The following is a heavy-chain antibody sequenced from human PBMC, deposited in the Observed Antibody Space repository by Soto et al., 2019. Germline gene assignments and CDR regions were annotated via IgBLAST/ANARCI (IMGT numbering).Heavy chain of an antibody. CDR2: ISSSSSYI. J-gene: IGHJ4*02. D-gene: IGHD6-19*01. V-gene: IGHV3-21*01. CDR3: ARDLSPMKWLAPYYVDY. Sequence: RRLSCAASGFTFSSYSMNWVRQAPGKGLEWVSSISSSSSYIYYADSVKGRFTISRDNAKNSLYLQMNSLRAEDTAVYYCARDLSPMKWLAPYYVDYWGQGTLVTV. CDR1: GFTFSSYS.